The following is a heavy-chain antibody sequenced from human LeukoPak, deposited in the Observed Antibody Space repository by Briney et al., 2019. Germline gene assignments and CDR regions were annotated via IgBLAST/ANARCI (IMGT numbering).Heavy chain of an antibody. CDR1: GGTFSNYG. CDR2: IIPMFGTP. D-gene: IGHD3-3*01. CDR3: ARGRLLEWSPGYYYYMDV. J-gene: IGHJ6*03. Sequence: SGKVSCKASGGTFSNYGISWVRQAPGQGLEWMGGIIPMFGTPNYAQKFQGRVTITADESTSTVYMELSSLRSEDTALYYCARGRLLEWSPGYYYYMDVWGKGTTVTVSS. V-gene: IGHV1-69*01.